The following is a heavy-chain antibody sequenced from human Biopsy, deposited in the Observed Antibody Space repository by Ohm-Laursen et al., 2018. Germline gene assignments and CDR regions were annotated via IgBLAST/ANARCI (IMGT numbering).Heavy chain of an antibody. CDR3: ARPSGGVSTIGFDP. D-gene: IGHD5/OR15-5a*01. Sequence: SVKVSCNASGYDFLDFHIHWVRQVPGQGLEWIGHINPHTGVTKYAQKFLGRITMTGDTSISTAYMDLSRLTSADTGIYYCARPSGGVSTIGFDPWGRGTTVTVSS. CDR1: GYDFLDFH. CDR2: INPHTGVT. V-gene: IGHV1-2*05. J-gene: IGHJ6*02.